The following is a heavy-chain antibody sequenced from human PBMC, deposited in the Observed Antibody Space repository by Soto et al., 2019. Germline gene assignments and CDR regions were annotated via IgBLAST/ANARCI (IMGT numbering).Heavy chain of an antibody. CDR1: GFTFSSYA. CDR2: ISYDGSNK. V-gene: IGHV3-30-3*01. D-gene: IGHD4-4*01. J-gene: IGHJ4*02. Sequence: GGSLRLSCAASGFTFSSYAMHWVRQAPGKGLEWVAVISYDGSNKYYGDSVKGQFTISRDNSKNTLYLQMNSLRAEDTAVYYCARGSVTPSPLGYWGQGTLVTVSS. CDR3: ARGSVTPSPLGY.